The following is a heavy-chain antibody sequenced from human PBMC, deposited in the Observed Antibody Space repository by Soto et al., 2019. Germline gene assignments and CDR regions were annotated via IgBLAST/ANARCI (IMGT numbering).Heavy chain of an antibody. J-gene: IGHJ4*02. V-gene: IGHV3-30*18. CDR3: AKDLKGSSWAPGY. CDR1: GFTFSSYG. Sequence: GGSLRLSCAASGFTFSSYGMHWVRQAPGKGLEWVAVISYDGSNKYYADSVKGRFTISRDNSKNTLYLQMNSLRAEDTAVYYCAKDLKGSSWAPGYWGQGTLVTVS. CDR2: ISYDGSNK. D-gene: IGHD6-13*01.